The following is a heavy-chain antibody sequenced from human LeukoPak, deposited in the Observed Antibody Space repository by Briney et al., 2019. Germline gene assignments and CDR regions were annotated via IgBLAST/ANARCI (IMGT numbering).Heavy chain of an antibody. CDR2: IKEDESEK. J-gene: IGHJ4*02. Sequence: GGSLRLSCAAAGFTFSSYAVNWVRQAPGKGLEWVANIKEDESEKYYVDSVKGRFTVSRDNAKNSLYLQMNSLRAEDTAVYYCARDEGFSSSSDYWGQGTLVTVSS. D-gene: IGHD6-6*01. CDR1: GFTFSSYA. CDR3: ARDEGFSSSSDY. V-gene: IGHV3-7*01.